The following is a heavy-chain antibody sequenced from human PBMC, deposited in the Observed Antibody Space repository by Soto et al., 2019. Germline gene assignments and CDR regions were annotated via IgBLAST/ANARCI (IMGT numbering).Heavy chain of an antibody. Sequence: QVQLQESGPGLVKPSETLSLTCTVSGGSISSYYWSWIRQPPGEGLEWIGYIYYSGSTNYNPSLKCRVTISVDTSKNQFSLKLSSVTAADTAVYYCARGVGGYCSSTSCYADRGDYMDVWGKGTAVTVSS. V-gene: IGHV4-59*01. D-gene: IGHD2-2*01. CDR2: IYYSGST. CDR3: ARGVGGYCSSTSCYADRGDYMDV. J-gene: IGHJ6*03. CDR1: GGSISSYY.